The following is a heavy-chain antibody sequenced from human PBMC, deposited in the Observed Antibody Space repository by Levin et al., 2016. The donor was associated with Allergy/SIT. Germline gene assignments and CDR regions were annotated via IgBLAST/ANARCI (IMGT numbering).Heavy chain of an antibody. J-gene: IGHJ5*02. D-gene: IGHD1-26*01. V-gene: IGHV3-15*01. Sequence: WIRQPPGKGLEWVGRIKSKTDGGTTDYAAPVKGRFTISRDDSKNTLYLQMNSLKTEDTAVYYCTAQWELLQAWGQGTLVTVSS. CDR3: TAQWELLQA. CDR2: IKSKTDGGTT.